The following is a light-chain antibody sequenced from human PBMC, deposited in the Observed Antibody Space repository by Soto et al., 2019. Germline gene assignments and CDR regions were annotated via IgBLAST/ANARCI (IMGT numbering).Light chain of an antibody. CDR3: CAYAGSDNVL. Sequence: QSALTQPRSVSGSPGQSVTISCTGTSTDVGGYNDVSWYQYHPGKAPKLMIYDVTKRPSGVPDRFSGSKSGNTASLTISGLQAEDEADYYCCAYAGSDNVLFGGGTQLTVL. CDR1: STDVGGYND. J-gene: IGLJ2*01. V-gene: IGLV2-11*01. CDR2: DVT.